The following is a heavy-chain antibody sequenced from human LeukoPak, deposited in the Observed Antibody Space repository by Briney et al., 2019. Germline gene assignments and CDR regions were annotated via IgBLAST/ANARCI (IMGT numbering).Heavy chain of an antibody. J-gene: IGHJ4*02. CDR1: GGSISSGSYY. V-gene: IGHV4-61*02. CDR3: AREDRGSNYGWYFDY. Sequence: SQTLSLTCSVSGGSISSGSYYWSWIRQPAGKGLEWIGRIYTSGSTNCNPSLKSRVTISVDTSKNQFSLKLSSVTATDTAVYYCAREDRGSNYGWYFDYWGQGTLVTVSS. CDR2: IYTSGST. D-gene: IGHD5-18*01.